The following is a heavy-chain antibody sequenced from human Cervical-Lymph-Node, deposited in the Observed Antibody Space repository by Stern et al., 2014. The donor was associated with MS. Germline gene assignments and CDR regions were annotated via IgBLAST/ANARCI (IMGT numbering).Heavy chain of an antibody. CDR3: ARDRWITIFGVAPPYNWFDP. Sequence: VQLVESGGGLVQPGGSLRLSCAASGFTFSSYSMNWVRQAPGKGLEWVSYISSSSSTIYYADSVKGRFTISRDNAKNSLYLQMNSLRDEDTAVYYCARDRWITIFGVAPPYNWFDPWGQGTLVTVSS. J-gene: IGHJ5*02. D-gene: IGHD3-3*01. V-gene: IGHV3-48*02. CDR1: GFTFSSYS. CDR2: ISSSSSTI.